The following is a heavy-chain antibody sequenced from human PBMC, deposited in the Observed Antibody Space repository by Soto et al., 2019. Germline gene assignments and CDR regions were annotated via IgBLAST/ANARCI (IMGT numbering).Heavy chain of an antibody. Sequence: NPSETLSLTCAAYGGPFSGYYWSWIRQPPGKGLEWIGEIHQSGSTNYNPSLKSRVTISEDTSKNQFSLKMSSVTAADTAVYYCARIWYYGSGIMVDPWGQGTLVTVSS. CDR1: GGPFSGYY. V-gene: IGHV4-34*01. J-gene: IGHJ5*02. D-gene: IGHD3-10*01. CDR3: ARIWYYGSGIMVDP. CDR2: IHQSGST.